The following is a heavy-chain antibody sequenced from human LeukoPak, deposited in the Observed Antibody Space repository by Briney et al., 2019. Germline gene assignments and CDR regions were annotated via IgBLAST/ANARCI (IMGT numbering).Heavy chain of an antibody. CDR1: GFTFSSYS. D-gene: IGHD6-19*01. J-gene: IGHJ4*02. CDR3: ARDVAVAGWDY. V-gene: IGHV3-21*01. CDR2: ISSSSNYI. Sequence: PGGSLRLSCAASGFTFSSYSMNWVRQAPGKGLEWVSSISSSSNYIYYADSVRGRFTISRDNAKNSLYLQMNSLRAEDTAVYYCARDVAVAGWDYWGQGTLVTVSS.